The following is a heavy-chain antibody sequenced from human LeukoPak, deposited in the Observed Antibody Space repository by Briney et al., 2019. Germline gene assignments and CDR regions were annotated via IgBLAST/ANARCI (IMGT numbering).Heavy chain of an antibody. CDR1: GFTVSSNY. Sequence: GGSLRLSCAASGFTVSSNYMSWVRQAPGKGLEWVSVIYSGGSTYYADSVKGRFTISRDNSKNTLYLQMNSLRAEDTAVYYCAKEGYDILTGSYYWGQGTLVTVSS. CDR2: IYSGGST. D-gene: IGHD3-9*01. V-gene: IGHV3-53*01. J-gene: IGHJ4*02. CDR3: AKEGYDILTGSYY.